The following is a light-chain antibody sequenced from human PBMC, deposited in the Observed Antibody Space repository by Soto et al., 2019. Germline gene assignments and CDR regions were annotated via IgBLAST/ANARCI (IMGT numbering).Light chain of an antibody. CDR3: AAWDDSLNGPLVV. V-gene: IGLV1-44*01. Sequence: QSVLTQPPSASGTPGQRVTISCSGSSSNIGSNTVNWYQQLPGTAPKLLIYSNNQRPSGVPDRFSGSKSGTSASLAISGLQSEDEDDYYCAAWDDSLNGPLVVFGGGTKVTVL. CDR1: SSNIGSNT. CDR2: SNN. J-gene: IGLJ2*01.